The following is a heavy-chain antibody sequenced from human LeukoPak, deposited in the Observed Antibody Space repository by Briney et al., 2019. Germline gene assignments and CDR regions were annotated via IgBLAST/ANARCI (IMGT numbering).Heavy chain of an antibody. CDR1: GYTFTSYG. Sequence: ASVKVSCKASGYTFTSYGISWVRQAPGQGLEWMGWISAYNGNTNYAQKLQGRVTMTTDTSTSTAYMELRSLRSDDTAVYYCARVWFGELSPTPPLDYWGQGTLVTVSS. V-gene: IGHV1-18*01. D-gene: IGHD3-10*01. CDR2: ISAYNGNT. CDR3: ARVWFGELSPTPPLDY. J-gene: IGHJ4*02.